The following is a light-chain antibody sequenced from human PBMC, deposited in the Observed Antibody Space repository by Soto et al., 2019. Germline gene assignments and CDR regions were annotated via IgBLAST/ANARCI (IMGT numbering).Light chain of an antibody. CDR1: SNDVGDYNY. CDR2: EVS. J-gene: IGLJ1*01. CDR3: SSYAGRLYV. V-gene: IGLV2-8*01. Sequence: QSALTQPPSASGSHGQSVTISCTGTSNDVGDYNYVSWYQQHPGKAPKLMIYEVSKRPSGVPDRFSGSKSGNTASLTVSGLQAEDEADYYCSSYAGRLYVFGNGTKVAVL.